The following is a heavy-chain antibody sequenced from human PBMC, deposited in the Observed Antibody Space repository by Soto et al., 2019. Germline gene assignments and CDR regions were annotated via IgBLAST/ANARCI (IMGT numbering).Heavy chain of an antibody. CDR2: IWYDGSNA. CDR1: GFTFSIFG. Sequence: QVQLVESGGGVVQPGRSLRLSCAASGFTFSIFGMHWVRQAPGKGLEWEAIIWYDGSNAYYADSVRGRFTISRDNSKNTVYLQMNSLRAEDTAVYYCARDKGSSTVVSGISQEGYFDSWGQGTLVTVSS. V-gene: IGHV3-33*01. D-gene: IGHD6-19*01. J-gene: IGHJ4*02. CDR3: ARDKGSSTVVSGISQEGYFDS.